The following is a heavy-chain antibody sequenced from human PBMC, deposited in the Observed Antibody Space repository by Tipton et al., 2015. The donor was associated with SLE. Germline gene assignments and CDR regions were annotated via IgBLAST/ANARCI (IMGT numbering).Heavy chain of an antibody. D-gene: IGHD1-26*01. J-gene: IGHJ4*02. CDR2: VFYKGET. Sequence: TLSLTCTVSGGSIITHYWSWIRQTPERGLEWIGYVFYKGETYYTPSLKSRVTISADTSKNQFSLNLRSVTAADTAVYYCARGGGSYYDYWGQGMLVTASS. V-gene: IGHV4-59*11. CDR1: GGSIITHY. CDR3: ARGGGSYYDY.